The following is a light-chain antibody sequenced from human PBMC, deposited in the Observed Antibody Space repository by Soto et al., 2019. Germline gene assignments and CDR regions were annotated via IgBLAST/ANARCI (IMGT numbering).Light chain of an antibody. J-gene: IGLJ1*01. V-gene: IGLV2-14*03. CDR2: DVT. Sequence: QSVLTQPASVSGSPGQSITISCTGTSSEICSYNYVSWYQQHPGKAPKLIIYDVTNRPAGISIRFSASKSGDTASLTISVLQADDEADYFCSSYKSTSTPYVFGTGTKVTVL. CDR1: SSEICSYNY. CDR3: SSYKSTSTPYV.